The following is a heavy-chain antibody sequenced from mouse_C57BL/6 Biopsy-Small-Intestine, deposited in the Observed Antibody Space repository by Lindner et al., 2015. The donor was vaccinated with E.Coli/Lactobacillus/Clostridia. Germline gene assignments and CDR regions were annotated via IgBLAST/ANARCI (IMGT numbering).Heavy chain of an antibody. CDR1: GYTFTTYP. V-gene: IGHV1-84*02. J-gene: IGHJ1*01. Sequence: SVKVSCKASGYTFTTYPIHWVRQAPGQSLEWMGWISAGNGRTQYSHKFQDRVTITRDTSASTVSMELSSLTSEDTAMYYCARDVRVLDVADGIFYYRNGMDVWGQGTTVTIFS. CDR2: ISAGNGRT. D-gene: IGHD2-1*01. CDR3: ARDVRVLDVADGIFYYRNGMDV.